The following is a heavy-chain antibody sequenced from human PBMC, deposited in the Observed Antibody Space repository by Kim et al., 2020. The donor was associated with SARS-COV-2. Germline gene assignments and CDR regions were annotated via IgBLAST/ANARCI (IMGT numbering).Heavy chain of an antibody. CDR3: ARGGRGYYYDSSGYYPMYDY. J-gene: IGHJ4*02. CDR1: GFTFSSYA. Sequence: GGSLRLSCAASGFTFSSYAMHWVRQAPGKGLEWVAVISYDGSNKYYADSVKGRFTISRDNSKNTLYLQMNSLRAEDTAVYYCARGGRGYYYDSSGYYPMYDYWGQGTLVTVSS. D-gene: IGHD3-22*01. CDR2: ISYDGSNK. V-gene: IGHV3-30*04.